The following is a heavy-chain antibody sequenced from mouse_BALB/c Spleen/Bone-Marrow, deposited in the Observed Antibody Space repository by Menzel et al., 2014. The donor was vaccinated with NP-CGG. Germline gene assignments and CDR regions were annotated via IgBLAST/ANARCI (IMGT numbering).Heavy chain of an antibody. Sequence: VKLVESGAELVKPGASVKMSCKAFGYTFTTYPIEWTKQNHGKSLEWIGNFHPYNDDTKYNEKFKGKAKLTVEKSSSMLSFDIGLLKCDRVGGYCYEGGGGFAYWGQGTLVTVSA. CDR1: GYTFTTYP. V-gene: IGHV1-47*01. CDR2: FHPYNDDT. CDR3: EGGGGFAY. J-gene: IGHJ3*01.